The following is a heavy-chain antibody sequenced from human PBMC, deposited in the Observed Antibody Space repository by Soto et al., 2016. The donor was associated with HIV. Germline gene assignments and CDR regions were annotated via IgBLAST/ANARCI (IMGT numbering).Heavy chain of an antibody. CDR3: ARRPYYFDSSGYYLDY. CDR2: ISSGGGT. CDR1: GFAVSSNY. J-gene: IGHJ4*01. Sequence: EVQLVESGGGLVQPGGSLRLSCAASGFAVSSNYMSWVRQAPGKGLEWVSVISSGGGTHYADSVKGRFTISRDKSKNTLYLQMNSLRVEDTAVYYCARRPYYFDSSGYYLDYVGPRNLVTVSS. D-gene: IGHD3-22*01. V-gene: IGHV3-66*04.